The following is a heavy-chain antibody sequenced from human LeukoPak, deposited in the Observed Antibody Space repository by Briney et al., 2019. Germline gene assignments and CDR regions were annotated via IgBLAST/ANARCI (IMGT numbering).Heavy chain of an antibody. CDR2: ISYDGSKK. J-gene: IGHJ4*02. V-gene: IGHV3-30*18. CDR1: RFTFSSYG. Sequence: TGGSLRLSCEASRFTFSSYGMHWVRQAPGKGLEWVAVISYDGSKKYYADSVKGRITISRDNSKKTLSLQMNSLRAEDTAVYYCAKSGYNRFDYWGQGTLVTVSS. D-gene: IGHD5-24*01. CDR3: AKSGYNRFDY.